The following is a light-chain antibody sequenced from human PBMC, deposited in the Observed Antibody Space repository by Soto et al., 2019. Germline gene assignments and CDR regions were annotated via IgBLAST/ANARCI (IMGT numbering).Light chain of an antibody. J-gene: IGKJ2*01. CDR2: GAS. Sequence: EIMMTQSPATLSVSPEERATLSCRASQSVSNNLAWYQQKPGQAPRLLIYGASTRATGIPARFTGSGSVTEFTLTISSLQSEDFAVYYCQQYNNWPPGKYTFGQGTKLEIK. V-gene: IGKV3-15*01. CDR1: QSVSNN. CDR3: QQYNNWPPGKYT.